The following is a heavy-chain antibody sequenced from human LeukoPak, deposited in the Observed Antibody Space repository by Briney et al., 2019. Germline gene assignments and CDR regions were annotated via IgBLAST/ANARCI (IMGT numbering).Heavy chain of an antibody. CDR3: ARAHQSRYCRGGSCYGVDY. V-gene: IGHV3-11*06. CDR2: ISSSSSYT. D-gene: IGHD2-15*01. Sequence: PGGSLRLSCAASGFTFSDYYISWIRQAPGKGLEWVSYISSSSSYTNYADSVKGRFTISRDNAKNSLYLQMNSLRAEDTAVYYCARAHQSRYCRGGSCYGVDYWGQGTLVTVSP. J-gene: IGHJ4*02. CDR1: GFTFSDYY.